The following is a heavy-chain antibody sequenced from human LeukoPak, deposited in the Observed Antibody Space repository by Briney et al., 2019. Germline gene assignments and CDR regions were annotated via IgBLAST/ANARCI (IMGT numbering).Heavy chain of an antibody. CDR1: GGTFSSYA. CDR3: ARGGRGTIFSWFDP. Sequence: ASVKVSCKASGGTFSSYAISWVRQAPGQGLEWMGGIIPIFGTANYAQEFQGRVTITADESTSTAYMELSSLRSEDTAVYYCARGGRGTIFSWFDPWGQGTLVTVSS. V-gene: IGHV1-69*13. J-gene: IGHJ5*02. D-gene: IGHD3-3*01. CDR2: IIPIFGTA.